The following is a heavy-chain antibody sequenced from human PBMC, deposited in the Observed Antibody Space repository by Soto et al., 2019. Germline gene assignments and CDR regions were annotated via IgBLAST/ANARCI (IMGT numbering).Heavy chain of an antibody. J-gene: IGHJ5*02. CDR1: GGSITSANW. Sequence: SETLSLTCAVSGGSITSANWWTWVRQPPGGGLEWIGEISHSGVTNYKASLKSRVTMSVDKTKNDVSLKLTSVTAADTAVYYCARVLRGWFDPWGQGTPVTVSS. CDR2: ISHSGVT. V-gene: IGHV4-4*02. CDR3: ARVLRGWFDP.